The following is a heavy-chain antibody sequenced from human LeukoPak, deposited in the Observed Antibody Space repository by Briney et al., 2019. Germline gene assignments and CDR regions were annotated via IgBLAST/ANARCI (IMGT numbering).Heavy chain of an antibody. CDR2: IYSNNTT. CDR1: GFNFSHYY. Sequence: GGSLRLSCAVSGFNFSHYYMSWIRQAPGKGLEWVSVIYSNNTTYYADAVKGRFTISRGNSNSTLYLQMNNLRVDDTAVYYCARASWGYDFDSWGLGTLVAVSS. V-gene: IGHV3-53*01. CDR3: ARASWGYDFDS. J-gene: IGHJ4*02. D-gene: IGHD7-27*01.